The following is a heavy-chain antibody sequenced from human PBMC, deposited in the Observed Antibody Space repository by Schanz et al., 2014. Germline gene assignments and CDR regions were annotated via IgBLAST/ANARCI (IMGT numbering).Heavy chain of an antibody. J-gene: IGHJ3*02. V-gene: IGHV3-33*06. Sequence: VQLVESGGGLVQPGGSLRLSCAASGFTFNNYGMHWVRQAPGKGLEWVAVIWYDGTDRYYADSVKGRFTISRDNSKNTVHLQMNSLRAEDTAVYFCAKDRWRATVMVDAFDIWGQGTKVTVSS. CDR1: GFTFNNYG. D-gene: IGHD4-4*01. CDR2: IWYDGTDR. CDR3: AKDRWRATVMVDAFDI.